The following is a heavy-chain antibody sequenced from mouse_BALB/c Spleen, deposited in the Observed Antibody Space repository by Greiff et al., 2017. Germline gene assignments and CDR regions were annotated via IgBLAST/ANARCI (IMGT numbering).Heavy chain of an antibody. CDR3: ARHPYGNYPFAY. CDR1: GFTFSSYT. J-gene: IGHJ3*01. D-gene: IGHD2-1*01. CDR2: ISNGGGST. V-gene: IGHV5-12-2*01. Sequence: EVMLVESGGGLVQPGGSLKLSCAASGFTFSSYTMSWVRQTPEKRLEWVAYISNGGGSTYYPDTVKGRFTISRDNAKNTLYLQMSSLKSEDTAMYYCARHPYGNYPFAYWGQGTLVTVSA.